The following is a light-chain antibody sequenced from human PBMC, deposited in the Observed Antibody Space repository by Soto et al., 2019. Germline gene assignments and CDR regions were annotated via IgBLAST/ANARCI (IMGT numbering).Light chain of an antibody. V-gene: IGLV2-14*02. CDR1: SSDIGNANF. CDR2: EVS. Sequence: QSVLTQPASVSGSPGQSITISCSGTSSDIGNANFVSWYQQHSGNAPKLLIYEVSKRPSGVSGRFSGSKSGNTASLTISGLQTEDEADYYCSSFSSITREVFGGGTKLTVL. CDR3: SSFSSITREV. J-gene: IGLJ2*01.